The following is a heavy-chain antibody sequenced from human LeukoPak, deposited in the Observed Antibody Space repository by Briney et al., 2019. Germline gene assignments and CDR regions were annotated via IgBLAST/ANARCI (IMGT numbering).Heavy chain of an antibody. D-gene: IGHD1-26*01. CDR2: INHSGST. CDR3: ARAYSGSYYVWFDP. J-gene: IGHJ5*02. V-gene: IGHV4-34*01. Sequence: SETLSLTCAVYGGSFSGYYWSWIRQPPGQGLEWIGEINHSGSTNYNPSLKSRVTISVDTSKNQFSLKLSSVTAADTAVYYCARAYSGSYYVWFDPWGQGTLVTVSS. CDR1: GGSFSGYY.